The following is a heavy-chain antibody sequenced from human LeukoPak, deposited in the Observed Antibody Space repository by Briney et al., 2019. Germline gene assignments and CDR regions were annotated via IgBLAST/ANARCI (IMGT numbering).Heavy chain of an antibody. CDR1: GFTFSSYE. CDR2: ISSSGSTI. V-gene: IGHV3-48*03. CDR3: ATQLSIAAAGTVGFDP. Sequence: AGGSLRLSCAASGFTFSSYEMNWVRQAPGKGLEWVSYISSSGSTIYYADSVKGRFTISRDNAKNSLYLQMNSLRAEDTAVYYCATQLSIAAAGTVGFDPWGQGTLVTVSS. D-gene: IGHD6-13*01. J-gene: IGHJ5*02.